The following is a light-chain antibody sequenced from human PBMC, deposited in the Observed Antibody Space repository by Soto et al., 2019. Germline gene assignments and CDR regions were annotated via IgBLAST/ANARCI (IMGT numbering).Light chain of an antibody. CDR1: QGISSS. Sequence: DIQLTQSPSFLSASVGDRVTITCRASQGISSSLAWYQQKPGEAPRLLIYAASTLQSGVSSRFSGSGYGTEFTLTISSLQPDDFASYYCQKLHNFPLTFGQGTRLEIK. V-gene: IGKV1-9*01. CDR3: QKLHNFPLT. J-gene: IGKJ5*01. CDR2: AAS.